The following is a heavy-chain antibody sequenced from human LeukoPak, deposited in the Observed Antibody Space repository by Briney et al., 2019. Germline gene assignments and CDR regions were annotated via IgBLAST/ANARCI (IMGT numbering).Heavy chain of an antibody. CDR3: ARGVELPYYFDY. CDR2: INHSGST. CDR1: GGSISGYY. V-gene: IGHV4-34*01. D-gene: IGHD5-24*01. J-gene: IGHJ4*02. Sequence: SETLSLTCTVSGGSISGYYWSWIRQPPGKGLEWIGEINHSGSTNYNPSLKSRVTISVDTSKNQFPLKLSSVTAADTAVYYCARGVELPYYFDYWGQGTLVTVSS.